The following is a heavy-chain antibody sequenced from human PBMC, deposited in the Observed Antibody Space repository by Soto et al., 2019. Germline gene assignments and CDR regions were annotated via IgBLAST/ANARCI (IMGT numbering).Heavy chain of an antibody. Sequence: QVQLVESGGGVVQPGNSLRLSCAASGFPFTAYGMHWVREGPGKGLEWVAVISYDGSNKFYADSVKGRFTISRDNSKNTPYLQMNSLRPEDTALYYCVGGQYYFDYRGQGTLVTVSS. CDR1: GFPFTAYG. CDR2: ISYDGSNK. V-gene: IGHV3-30*03. J-gene: IGHJ4*02. CDR3: VGGQYYFDY. D-gene: IGHD3-10*01.